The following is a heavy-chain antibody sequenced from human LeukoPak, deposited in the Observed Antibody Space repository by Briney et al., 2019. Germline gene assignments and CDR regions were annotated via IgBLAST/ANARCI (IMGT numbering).Heavy chain of an antibody. CDR1: GGSFSGYY. J-gene: IGHJ4*02. CDR3: ARVTGETALVPAAMGPIDY. Sequence: SETLSLTCAVYGGSFSGYYWSWIRQPPGKGLEWIGEINHSGSTNYNPSLKSRVTISVDTSKNQFSLKLSSVTAADTAVYYCARVTGETALVPAAMGPIDYWGQGTLVTVSS. CDR2: INHSGST. V-gene: IGHV4-34*01. D-gene: IGHD2-2*01.